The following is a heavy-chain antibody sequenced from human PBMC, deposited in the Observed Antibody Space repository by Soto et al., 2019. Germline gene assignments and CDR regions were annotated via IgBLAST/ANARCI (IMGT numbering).Heavy chain of an antibody. CDR2: IYYSGST. D-gene: IGHD6-19*01. J-gene: IGHJ4*02. CDR3: ARPTVAGIFDY. Sequence: TSETLSLTCTVSGGSISSSSYYWGWIRQPPGKGLEWIGSIYYSGSTYYNPSLKSRVTISVDTSKNQFSLKLSSVTAADTAVYYCARPTVAGIFDYWGQGTLVTVSS. CDR1: GGSISSSSYY. V-gene: IGHV4-39*01.